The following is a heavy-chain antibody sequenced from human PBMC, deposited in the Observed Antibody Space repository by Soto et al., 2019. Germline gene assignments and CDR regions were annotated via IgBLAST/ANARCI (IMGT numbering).Heavy chain of an antibody. CDR2: ISGSGGST. J-gene: IGHJ6*02. CDR3: AKDRREIAPLLYYYYGMDV. Sequence: EVQLLESGGGLVQPGGSLRLSCAASGFTFSSYAMSWVHQAPGKGLEWVSAISGSGGSTYYADSVKGRFTISRDNSKNTLYLQMNSLRAEDTAVYYCAKDRREIAPLLYYYYGMDVWGQGTTVTVSS. V-gene: IGHV3-23*01. CDR1: GFTFSSYA. D-gene: IGHD6-13*01.